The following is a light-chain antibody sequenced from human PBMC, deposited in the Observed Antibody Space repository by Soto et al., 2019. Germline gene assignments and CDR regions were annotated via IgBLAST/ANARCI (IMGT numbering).Light chain of an antibody. CDR2: DAS. CDR3: QQRNMWPRT. Sequence: EIVLTQSPGTLSLSPGERATLSCRASQSVSSSYLARYQQRPGQPPRLLIYDASNRAPGIPARFGGSGSGADFTLSISSLEPEDFAVYHCQQRNMWPRTFGQGTKVDIK. J-gene: IGKJ1*01. V-gene: IGKV3-11*01. CDR1: QSVSSSY.